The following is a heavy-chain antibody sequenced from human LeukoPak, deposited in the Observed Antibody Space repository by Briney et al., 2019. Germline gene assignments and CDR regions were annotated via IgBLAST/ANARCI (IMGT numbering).Heavy chain of an antibody. D-gene: IGHD3-22*01. CDR1: GFTFSNYN. CDR3: ARVPLYDRSGYYFDY. CDR2: ISTSGRAI. V-gene: IGHV3-48*02. Sequence: TGGSLRLSCAASGFTFSNYNINWVRQAPGKGLEWVSYISTSGRAIFYADSVKGRFTISRDNAKNSLFLQMNSLRDEDTAVYYCARVPLYDRSGYYFDYWGLGTVVTVSS. J-gene: IGHJ4*02.